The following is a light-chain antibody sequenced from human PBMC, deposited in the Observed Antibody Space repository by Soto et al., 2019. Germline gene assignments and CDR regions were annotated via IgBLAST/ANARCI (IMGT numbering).Light chain of an antibody. CDR2: DAS. J-gene: IGKJ2*03. CDR3: QQYSIYPYS. V-gene: IGKV1-5*01. CDR1: QSLSTW. Sequence: QMTQSPSTLSASAGDRVTITCRASQSLSTWLAWYQQRPGKPPKLVIYDASTLESGVPSRFSGGGSGTEFTLTISSLQPDDFATYYCQQYSIYPYSFGQGTKLEI.